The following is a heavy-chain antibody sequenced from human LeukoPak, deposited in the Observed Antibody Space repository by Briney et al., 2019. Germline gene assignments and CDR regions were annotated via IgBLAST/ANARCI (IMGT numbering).Heavy chain of an antibody. CDR3: AGAPLRFLGYYYYGMDV. J-gene: IGHJ6*02. D-gene: IGHD3-3*01. Sequence: PSETLSLTCTVSGGSISRYYWSWIRKPPGKGLEGIRYIYYSGSTNYNPSLKSRVTISVDTSKNQFSLKLSSVTAADTAVYYCAGAPLRFLGYYYYGMDVWGQGTTVTVSS. CDR1: GGSISRYY. CDR2: IYYSGST. V-gene: IGHV4-59*01.